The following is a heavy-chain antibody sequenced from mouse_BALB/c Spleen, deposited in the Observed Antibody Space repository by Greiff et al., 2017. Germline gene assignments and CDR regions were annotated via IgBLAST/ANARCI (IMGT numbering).Heavy chain of an antibody. J-gene: IGHJ4*01. V-gene: IGHV2-3*01. CDR1: GFSLTSYG. Sequence: VQGVESGPGLVAPSQSLSITCTVSGFSLTSYGVSWVRQPPGKGLEWLGVIWGAGSTNYHSALISRLSISKDNSKSQVFLKLNSLQTDDTATYYCAKERVGPYYYAMDYWGQGTSVTVSS. D-gene: IGHD4-1*01. CDR3: AKERVGPYYYAMDY. CDR2: IWGAGST.